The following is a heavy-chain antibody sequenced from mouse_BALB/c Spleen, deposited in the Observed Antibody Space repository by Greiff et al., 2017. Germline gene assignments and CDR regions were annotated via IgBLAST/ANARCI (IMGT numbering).Heavy chain of an antibody. Sequence: LVKTGASVKISCKASGYSFTGYYMHWVKQSHGKSLEWSGYISCYNGATSYNQKFKGKATFTVDTSSSTAYMQFNSLTSEDSAVYYCARDGNYGVDYWGQGTSVTVSS. D-gene: IGHD2-1*01. CDR1: GYSFTGYY. J-gene: IGHJ4*01. CDR2: ISCYNGAT. V-gene: IGHV1S34*01. CDR3: ARDGNYGVDY.